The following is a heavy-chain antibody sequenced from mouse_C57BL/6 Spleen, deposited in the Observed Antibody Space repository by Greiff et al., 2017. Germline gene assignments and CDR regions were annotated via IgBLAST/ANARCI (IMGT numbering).Heavy chain of an antibody. CDR3: ARSLYGGY. D-gene: IGHD1-1*01. V-gene: IGHV1-39*01. J-gene: IGHJ2*01. CDR1: VYSFTDSN. Sequence: VQLQQSGPALVQPGVSVKISCKASVYSFTDSNMNWVKRSNGKSLEWIGAINPNYGTTSSTQKFKGKATLTVDPSSSTAYMQLNSLTSEDSAVYDCARSLYGGYRCQGATLSVFS. CDR2: INPNYGTT.